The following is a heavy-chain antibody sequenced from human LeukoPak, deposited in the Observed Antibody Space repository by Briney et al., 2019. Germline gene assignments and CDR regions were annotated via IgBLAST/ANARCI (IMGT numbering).Heavy chain of an antibody. V-gene: IGHV3-30-3*01. CDR2: ISYDGSNK. CDR3: AREKAVAGNGVAFDI. Sequence: GGSLRLSCAASGFTFSSYAMHWVRQAPGKGLEWVAVISYDGSNKYYADSVKGRFTISRDNSKNTLYLQMNSLRAEDTAVYYCAREKAVAGNGVAFDIWGQGTMVTVSS. CDR1: GFTFSSYA. J-gene: IGHJ3*02. D-gene: IGHD6-19*01.